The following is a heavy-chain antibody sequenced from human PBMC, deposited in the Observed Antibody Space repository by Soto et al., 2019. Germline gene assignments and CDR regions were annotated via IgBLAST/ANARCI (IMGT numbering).Heavy chain of an antibody. Sequence: SETLSLTCTVSGGSVSSGSYYWSWIRQPPGKGLEWIGYIYYSGSTYYNPSLKSRVTISVDTSKNQFSLKLSSVTAADTAVYYCAREGRYHYYDSSGYGEPGAHFDYWGQGTLVTVSS. CDR2: IYYSGST. CDR3: AREGRYHYYDSSGYGEPGAHFDY. D-gene: IGHD3-22*01. V-gene: IGHV4-30-4*01. J-gene: IGHJ4*02. CDR1: GGSVSSGSYY.